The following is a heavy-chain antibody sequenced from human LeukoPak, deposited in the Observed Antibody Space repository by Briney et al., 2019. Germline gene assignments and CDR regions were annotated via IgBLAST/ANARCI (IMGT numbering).Heavy chain of an antibody. Sequence: GGSLRLSCAASGFTFSDHYMDWVRQAPGKGLEWVGRTRNKANSYTTEYAASVKGRFTISRDDSKNTLYLQMNSLKTEDTAVHYCTSVPYYYDSSGYYSLDAFDIWGQGTMVTVSS. V-gene: IGHV3-72*01. J-gene: IGHJ3*02. CDR2: TRNKANSYTT. CDR3: TSVPYYYDSSGYYSLDAFDI. D-gene: IGHD3-22*01. CDR1: GFTFSDHY.